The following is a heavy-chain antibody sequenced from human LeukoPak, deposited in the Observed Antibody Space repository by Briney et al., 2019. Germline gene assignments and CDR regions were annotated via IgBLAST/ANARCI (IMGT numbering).Heavy chain of an antibody. CDR1: GFTFSSYA. V-gene: IGHV3-21*01. D-gene: IGHD1/OR15-1a*01. Sequence: PGGSLRLSCAASGFTFSSYAMSWVRQAPGKGLEWVSSISSSGSYIFHADSVKGRFTISRDNAKNSLYLQMNSLRAEDTAVYYCAREGPINNGDLDYWGQGTLVTVSS. CDR2: ISSSGSYI. J-gene: IGHJ4*02. CDR3: AREGPINNGDLDY.